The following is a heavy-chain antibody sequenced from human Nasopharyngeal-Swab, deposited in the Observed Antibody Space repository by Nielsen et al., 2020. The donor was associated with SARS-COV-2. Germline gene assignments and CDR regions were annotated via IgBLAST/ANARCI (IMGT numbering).Heavy chain of an antibody. D-gene: IGHD3-22*01. CDR3: ARDYYDSSAYDY. Sequence: GGSLKLSCAASGFTVSSNYMSWVRQAPGKGLEWVSVIYSGGSTYYADSVKGRFTISRDNAKNTLYLQMNSLRAEDTAVYYCARDYYDSSAYDYWGQGTLVTVSS. CDR2: IYSGGST. V-gene: IGHV3-66*01. CDR1: GFTVSSNY. J-gene: IGHJ4*02.